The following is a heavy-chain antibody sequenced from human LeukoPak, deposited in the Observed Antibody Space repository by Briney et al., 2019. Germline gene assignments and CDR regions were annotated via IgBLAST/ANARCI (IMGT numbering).Heavy chain of an antibody. CDR3: ARRSQAGGTGIGY. J-gene: IGHJ4*02. Sequence: GASVTVSCKASGYTFTSYDINWVRQATGQGLEWMGWMNPNSGNTGSAQKFQGRLTMTRNTSISTAYMELSSLRSEDTAVYYCARRSQAGGTGIGYWGQGTLVTVSS. D-gene: IGHD6-19*01. CDR1: GYTFTSYD. CDR2: MNPNSGNT. V-gene: IGHV1-8*02.